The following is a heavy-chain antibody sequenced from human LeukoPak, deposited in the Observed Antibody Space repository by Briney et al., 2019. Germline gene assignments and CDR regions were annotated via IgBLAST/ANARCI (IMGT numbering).Heavy chain of an antibody. CDR1: GFTFSDYY. CDR2: ISSSGSTI. J-gene: IGHJ4*02. V-gene: IGHV3-11*01. Sequence: GGSLRLSCAASGFTFSDYYMSWIRQAPGKGLEWVSYISSSGSTIYYADSVKGRFTISRDNSKNTLYLQMNSLRAEDTAVYYCARETYYYDSSGSDFDYWGQGTLVTVSS. D-gene: IGHD3-22*01. CDR3: ARETYYYDSSGSDFDY.